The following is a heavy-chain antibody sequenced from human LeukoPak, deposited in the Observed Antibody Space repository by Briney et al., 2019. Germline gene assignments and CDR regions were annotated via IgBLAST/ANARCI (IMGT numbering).Heavy chain of an antibody. D-gene: IGHD6-13*01. V-gene: IGHV4-59*01. CDR2: IYYSGST. CDR3: ARGRWVSGPYYFDY. Sequence: SETLSLTCTVSGGSISSYYWSWIRQPPGKGLEWIGYIYYSGSTNYNLSLKSRVTVSVDTSKNQFSLKLSSVTAADTAVYYCARGRWVSGPYYFDYWGQGTLVTVSS. CDR1: GGSISSYY. J-gene: IGHJ4*02.